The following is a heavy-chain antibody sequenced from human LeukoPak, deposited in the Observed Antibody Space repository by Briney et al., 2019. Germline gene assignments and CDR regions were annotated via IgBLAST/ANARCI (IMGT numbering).Heavy chain of an antibody. CDR3: AREAVAGGFPILDY. Sequence: PGGSLRLSCAASGFTFSSYGMHWVRQAPGKGLEWVAVIWYDGSNKYYADSVKGRFTISRDNSKNTLYLQMNSLRAEDTAVYYCAREAVAGGFPILDYWGQGTLVTVSS. CDR1: GFTFSSYG. CDR2: IWYDGSNK. J-gene: IGHJ4*02. D-gene: IGHD6-19*01. V-gene: IGHV3-33*01.